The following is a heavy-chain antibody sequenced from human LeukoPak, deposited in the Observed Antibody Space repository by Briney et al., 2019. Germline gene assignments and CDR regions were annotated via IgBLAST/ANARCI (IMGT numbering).Heavy chain of an antibody. CDR2: IYSGGNT. V-gene: IGHV3-66*01. D-gene: IGHD2-15*01. CDR1: GFTVSSNY. J-gene: IGHJ4*02. CDR3: ARASWSRFDY. Sequence: GGSLRLSCAASGFTVSSNYMSRVRQAPGKGLEWVSVIYSGGNTYYADSVKGRFTISRDNSKNTLYLQMNSLRAEDTAVYYCARASWSRFDYWGQGTLVTVSS.